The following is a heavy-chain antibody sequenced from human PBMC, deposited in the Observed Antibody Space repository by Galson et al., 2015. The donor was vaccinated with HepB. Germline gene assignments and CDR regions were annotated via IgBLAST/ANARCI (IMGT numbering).Heavy chain of an antibody. V-gene: IGHV4-59*12. CDR1: GGSISSYY. CDR2: IYYSGST. Sequence: TLSLTCTVFGGSISSYYWSWIRQPPGKGLEWIGYIYYSGSTYYNPSLKSRVTISVDTSKNQFSLKLSSVTAADTAVYYCARDKDGMDVWGQGTTVTVSS. CDR3: ARDKDGMDV. J-gene: IGHJ6*02.